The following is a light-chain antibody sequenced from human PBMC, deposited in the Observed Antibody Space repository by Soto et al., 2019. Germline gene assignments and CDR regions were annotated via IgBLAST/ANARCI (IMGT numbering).Light chain of an antibody. V-gene: IGKV3-11*01. J-gene: IGKJ1*01. CDR3: QQRSDWPWT. CDR2: DTS. CDR1: QSISRY. Sequence: EIVWTQSPATLSLSRGERATLSCRASQSISRYLAWYQHKAGQAPRLLIYDTSNRATGIPATFSGSGSGTDFTLTIDSLEPEDFAVYYCQQRSDWPWTLGQGIKVDI.